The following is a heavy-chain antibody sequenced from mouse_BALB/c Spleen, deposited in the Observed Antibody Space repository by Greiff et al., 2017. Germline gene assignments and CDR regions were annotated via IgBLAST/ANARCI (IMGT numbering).Heavy chain of an antibody. D-gene: IGHD2-4*01. J-gene: IGHJ3*01. CDR3: RGDGDYDGGYWFAY. V-gene: IGHV7-3*02. CDR1: GFTFTDYY. Sequence: EVHLVESGGGLVQPGGSLRLSCATSGFTFTDYYMSWVRQPPGKALEWLGFIRNKANGYTTEYSASVKGRFTISRDNSQSILYLQMNTLRAADSATYDCRGDGDYDGGYWFAYGGQGTPVTVSA. CDR2: IRNKANGYTT.